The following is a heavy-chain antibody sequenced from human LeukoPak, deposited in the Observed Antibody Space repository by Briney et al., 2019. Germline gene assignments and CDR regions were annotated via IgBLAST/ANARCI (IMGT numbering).Heavy chain of an antibody. CDR1: GGSSTISSSY. V-gene: IGHV4-39*02. Sequence: PSETLSLTCTVSGGSSTISSSYWAWIRQPPGKGLEWIGSVYYSGSAYYSPSLNSRVTISIDTSKNQFSLKLTSVTAADTAVYYCARDGSGSYLNWFDPWGQGTLVTVSS. CDR3: ARDGSGSYLNWFDP. D-gene: IGHD3-10*01. J-gene: IGHJ5*02. CDR2: VYYSGSA.